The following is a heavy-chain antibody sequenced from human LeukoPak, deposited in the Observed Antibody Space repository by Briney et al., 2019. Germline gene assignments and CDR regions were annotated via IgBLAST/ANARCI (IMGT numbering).Heavy chain of an antibody. CDR1: GFTFSTYS. J-gene: IGHJ5*02. CDR2: ISSSGIYI. CDR3: ARTATAYCGGDCLGPFDP. V-gene: IGHV3-21*01. D-gene: IGHD2-21*02. Sequence: PGGSLRLSCAASGFTFSTYSMNWVRQAPGKGLEWVSSISSSGIYIYYADSLKGRFTISRDNAKNSLYLQMNSLRAEDTAVYYCARTATAYCGGDCLGPFDPWGQGTLVTVSS.